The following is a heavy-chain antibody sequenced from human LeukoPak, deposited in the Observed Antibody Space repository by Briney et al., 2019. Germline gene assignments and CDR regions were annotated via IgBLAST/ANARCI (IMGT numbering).Heavy chain of an antibody. CDR1: GFAFSDYA. CDR2: ISSSGSTI. CDR3: ARDFGHCSGGSCYLPFDY. J-gene: IGHJ4*02. Sequence: PGGSLRLSCAASGFAFSDYAMSWVRQAPGKGLEWVSYISSSGSTIYYADSVKGRFTISRDNAKNSLYLQMNSLRAEDTAVYYCARDFGHCSGGSCYLPFDYWGQGTLVTVSS. V-gene: IGHV3-11*04. D-gene: IGHD2-15*01.